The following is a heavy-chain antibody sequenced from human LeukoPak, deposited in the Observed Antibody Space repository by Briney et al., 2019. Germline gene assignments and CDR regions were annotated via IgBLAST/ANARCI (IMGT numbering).Heavy chain of an antibody. Sequence: SETLSLTCTVSGGSTSSSDYFWGWIRQPPGKGLEWIASIYYSGTTHYNPSLKSRVTMSVDTSKNQFSLKLSSVTAADTAVYYCAREGNYYDSSLGLWVWGQGTLVTVSS. J-gene: IGHJ4*02. CDR3: AREGNYYDSSLGLWV. D-gene: IGHD3-22*01. CDR1: GGSTSSSDYF. V-gene: IGHV4-39*02. CDR2: IYYSGTT.